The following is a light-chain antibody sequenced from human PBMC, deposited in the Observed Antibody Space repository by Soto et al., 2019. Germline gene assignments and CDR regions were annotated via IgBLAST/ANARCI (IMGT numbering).Light chain of an antibody. CDR2: KAS. CDR3: QHYDTYPYT. Sequence: DIQMTQFPSTLSASVGDRVTITCRASQSISSWLAWYQQKPGKAPKLLIYKASSLESGVPSTFSGSGSGTEFTLTISGLQPDDFATYYCQHYDTYPYTFGQGNKLEIK. V-gene: IGKV1-5*03. J-gene: IGKJ2*01. CDR1: QSISSW.